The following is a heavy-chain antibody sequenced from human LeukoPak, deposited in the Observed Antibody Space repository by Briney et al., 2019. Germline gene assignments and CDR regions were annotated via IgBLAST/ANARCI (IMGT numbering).Heavy chain of an antibody. V-gene: IGHV3-21*01. D-gene: IGHD2-2*01. J-gene: IGHJ4*02. CDR1: GSTFSSYR. Sequence: GGSLRLSCAPSGSTFSSYRMSWVRQAPGKWLEWVSSISSSSSYIYYADSVKGRFTISRDNAKNSLYLQMNSLRAEDTAVYYCARDHLGSTSWERGYFDYWGQGTLVTVSS. CDR3: ARDHLGSTSWERGYFDY. CDR2: ISSSSSYI.